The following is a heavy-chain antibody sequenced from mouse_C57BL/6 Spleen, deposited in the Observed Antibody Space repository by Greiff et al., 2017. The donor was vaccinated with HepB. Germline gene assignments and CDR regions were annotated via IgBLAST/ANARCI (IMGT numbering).Heavy chain of an antibody. Sequence: VQLKQSVAELVRPGASVKLSCTASGFNIKNTYMHWVKQRPEQGLEWIGRIDPANGNTKYAPKFQGKATITADTSSNTAYLQLSSLTSEDTAIYYCARSGVYYDYDRTAFDYWGQGTTLTVSS. J-gene: IGHJ2*01. CDR3: ARSGVYYDYDRTAFDY. D-gene: IGHD2-4*01. V-gene: IGHV14-3*01. CDR2: IDPANGNT. CDR1: GFNIKNTY.